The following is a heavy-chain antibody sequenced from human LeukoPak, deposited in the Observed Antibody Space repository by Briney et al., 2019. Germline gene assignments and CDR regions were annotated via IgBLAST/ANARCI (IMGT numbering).Heavy chain of an antibody. CDR2: INPNSGGT. D-gene: IGHD2-15*01. Sequence: GASVKVSCKASGYTFTGYYMHWVRQAPGQGLEWMGWINPNSGGTNYAQKFQGRVTMTRDTSISTAYMELSRLGSDDTAVYYCASLFRYCSGGSCYDYADYWGQGTLVTVSS. V-gene: IGHV1-2*02. J-gene: IGHJ4*02. CDR3: ASLFRYCSGGSCYDYADY. CDR1: GYTFTGYY.